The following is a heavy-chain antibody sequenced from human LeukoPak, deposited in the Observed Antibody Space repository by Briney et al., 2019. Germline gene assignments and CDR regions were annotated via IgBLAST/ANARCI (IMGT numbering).Heavy chain of an antibody. CDR3: AREGYGGTSDAFDI. J-gene: IGHJ3*02. CDR1: GFTFSNYG. Sequence: GGSLRLSCAASGFTFSNYGLSWVRQAPGKGLEWVSYIDSGGTTIYYADSVKGRFTISRDDAKKSLYLQMNSLGVEDTAVYYCAREGYGGTSDAFDIWGQGTMVTVSS. V-gene: IGHV3-48*04. CDR2: IDSGGTTI. D-gene: IGHD4-23*01.